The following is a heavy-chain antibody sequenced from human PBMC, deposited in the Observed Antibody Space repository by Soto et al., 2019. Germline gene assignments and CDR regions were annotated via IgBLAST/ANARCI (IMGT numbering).Heavy chain of an antibody. Sequence: QVQLQESGPGLVKPSQTLSLTCTVSGGSISSGGYYWSWIRQHPGQGLEWIGYLYYSGSTYYNPYLKSRVTISVDTSKNQCSPKLSYVTATDTAVYYCAGGVTKVRGVIHTPYFDYWGQGTLVTVSS. CDR3: AGGVTKVRGVIHTPYFDY. CDR1: GGSISSGGYY. D-gene: IGHD3-10*01. CDR2: LYYSGST. V-gene: IGHV4-31*03. J-gene: IGHJ4*02.